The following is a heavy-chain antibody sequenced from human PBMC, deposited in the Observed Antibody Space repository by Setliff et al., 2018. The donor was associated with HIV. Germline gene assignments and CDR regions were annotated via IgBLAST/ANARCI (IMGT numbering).Heavy chain of an antibody. Sequence: GGSLRLSCAASGLTFDDFGMSWVRQAPGKGLEWVSGINWNGGSTNYADSVKGRFAISRDNADRSIYLQMNSLRLEDTAVYYCARVREGYESSGFYVYYYYYMDLWGKGTTVTVS. D-gene: IGHD6-19*01. J-gene: IGHJ6*03. V-gene: IGHV3-20*04. CDR3: ARVREGYESSGFYVYYYYYMDL. CDR2: INWNGGST. CDR1: GLTFDDFG.